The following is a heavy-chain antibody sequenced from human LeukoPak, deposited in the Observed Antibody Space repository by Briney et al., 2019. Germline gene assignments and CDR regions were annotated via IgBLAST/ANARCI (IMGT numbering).Heavy chain of an antibody. CDR3: ASSPPTGITVSYFDY. CDR1: GFTFSSYA. D-gene: IGHD4-17*01. Sequence: GGSLRLSCAASGFTFSSYAMTWVRRAPGKGLEWVSALSDSGASKYYADSVKGRFTISRDNSKNTLYLQMNSLRADDTAVYYCASSPPTGITVSYFDYWGQGTLVTVSS. J-gene: IGHJ4*02. V-gene: IGHV3-23*01. CDR2: LSDSGASK.